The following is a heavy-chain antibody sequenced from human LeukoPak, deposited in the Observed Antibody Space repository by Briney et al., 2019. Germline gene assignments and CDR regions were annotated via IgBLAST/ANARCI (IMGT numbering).Heavy chain of an antibody. CDR1: GFTFSSYA. D-gene: IGHD2-2*01. J-gene: IGHJ4*02. Sequence: GGSLGLSCVASGFTFSSYAMSWVRQAPGKGLEWVSGICGNEDRQYYADSVKGRFTISRDNSKNTLYLQMNSLRAEDTAMYYCAKGNSPSCYGGLDFWGQGTLVTVSS. CDR3: AKGNSPSCYGGLDF. CDR2: ICGNEDRQ. V-gene: IGHV3-23*01.